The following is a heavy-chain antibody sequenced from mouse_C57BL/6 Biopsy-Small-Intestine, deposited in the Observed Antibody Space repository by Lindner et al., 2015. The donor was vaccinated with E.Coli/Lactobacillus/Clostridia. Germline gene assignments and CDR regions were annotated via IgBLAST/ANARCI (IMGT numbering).Heavy chain of an antibody. CDR3: TTRDGYYAWFAY. Sequence: VQLQESGAELVRPGASVKLSCTASGFNIKDDYMHWVKQRPEQGLEWIGWIDPENGDTEYASKFQGKATITADISSNTAYLQLSSLTSEDTAVYYCTTRDGYYAWFAYWGQGTLVTVSA. J-gene: IGHJ3*01. D-gene: IGHD2-3*01. V-gene: IGHV14-4*01. CDR1: GFNIKDDY. CDR2: IDPENGDT.